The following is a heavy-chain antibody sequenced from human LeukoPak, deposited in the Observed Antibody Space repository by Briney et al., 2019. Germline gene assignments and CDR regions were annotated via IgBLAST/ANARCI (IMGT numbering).Heavy chain of an antibody. CDR1: GYTFTNYD. CDR2: TNPNSGNT. D-gene: IGHD4-23*01. CDR3: ARDYGGNSGWFDP. V-gene: IGHV1-8*01. J-gene: IGHJ5*02. Sequence: ASVKVSCKASGYTFTNYDLNWVRQATGQGPEWIGWTNPNSGNTGYAQKFQGRVTLTRSTSISTAYMELRSLTSEDTAVYYCARDYGGNSGWFDPWGQGTLVTVSS.